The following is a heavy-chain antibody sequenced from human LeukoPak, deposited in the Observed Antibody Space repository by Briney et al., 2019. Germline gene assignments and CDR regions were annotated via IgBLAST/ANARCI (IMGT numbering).Heavy chain of an antibody. V-gene: IGHV1-69*05. J-gene: IGHJ4*02. D-gene: IGHD3-22*01. CDR1: GGTFSSYA. Sequence: SVKVSCRASGGTFSSYAISWVRQAPGQGLEWMGRIIPIFGTANYAQKFQGRVTITTDESRSTAYMELSSLRSEDTAVYYCASLDPYYDSSGYFLYYFDYWGQGTLVTVSS. CDR3: ASLDPYYDSSGYFLYYFDY. CDR2: IIPIFGTA.